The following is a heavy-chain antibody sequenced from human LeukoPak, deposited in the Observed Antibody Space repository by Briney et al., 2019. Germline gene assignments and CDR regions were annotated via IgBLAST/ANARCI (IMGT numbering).Heavy chain of an antibody. V-gene: IGHV4-34*01. CDR3: RKVAGAGNDAFDI. J-gene: IGHJ3*02. D-gene: IGHD6-19*01. Sequence: SETLSLTCAVYGGSFSGYYWSWIRQPPGKGLEWIGEINHSGSTNYNPSLKSRVTISVDTSKNQFSLKLSSATAADTAVYYCRKVAGAGNDAFDIWGQGTMVTVSS. CDR1: GGSFSGYY. CDR2: INHSGST.